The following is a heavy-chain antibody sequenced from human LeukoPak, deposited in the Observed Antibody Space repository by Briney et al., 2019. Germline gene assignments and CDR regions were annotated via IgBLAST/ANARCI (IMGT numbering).Heavy chain of an antibody. Sequence: SGGSLRLSCEASGFTFSSYAMSWVRQAPGKGLEWVSVISGTGGSTYYADSVKGRFTISRDNSQNTLYVQLNSLRSEDTAVYYCARGDSGYEYYFDYWGQGTLVTVSS. V-gene: IGHV3-23*01. CDR3: ARGDSGYEYYFDY. D-gene: IGHD5-12*01. CDR2: ISGTGGST. J-gene: IGHJ4*02. CDR1: GFTFSSYA.